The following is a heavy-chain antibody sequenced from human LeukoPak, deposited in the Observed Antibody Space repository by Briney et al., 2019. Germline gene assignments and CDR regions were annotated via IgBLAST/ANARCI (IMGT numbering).Heavy chain of an antibody. CDR1: GFTFFNYA. D-gene: IGHD6-13*01. J-gene: IGHJ4*02. V-gene: IGHV3-23*01. CDR3: AKGQQYSSSWYY. CDR2: ISGSGGRT. Sequence: QPGGSLRLSCAASGFTFFNYAMSWVRQAPGEGLEWVSVISGSGGRTYYAGSVQGRFTISRDNSKNTLYLQMNSLRAEDTAIYYCAKGQQYSSSWYYWGQGTLVTVSS.